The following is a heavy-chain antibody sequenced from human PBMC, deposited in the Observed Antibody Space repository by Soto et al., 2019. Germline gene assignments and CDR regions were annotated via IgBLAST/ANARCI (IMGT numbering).Heavy chain of an antibody. CDR1: GFTFSSYA. V-gene: IGHV3-30-3*01. CDR3: ARDRLSIVVVPAAINYYYYGMDV. D-gene: IGHD2-2*01. CDR2: ISYDGSNK. Sequence: QVQLVESGGGVVQPGRSLRLSCAASGFTFSSYAMHWVRQAPGKGLEWVAVISYDGSNKYYADSVKGRFTIFRDNSKNTLYLQMNSLRAEDTAVYYCARDRLSIVVVPAAINYYYYGMDVWGQGTTVTVSS. J-gene: IGHJ6*02.